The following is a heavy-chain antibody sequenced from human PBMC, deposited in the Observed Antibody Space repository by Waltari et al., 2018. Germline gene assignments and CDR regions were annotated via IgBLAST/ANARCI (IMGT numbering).Heavy chain of an antibody. CDR3: ARYISTGDYYYGMDV. D-gene: IGHD2-2*01. J-gene: IGHJ6*02. CDR2: VKPDESEK. CDR1: GFTFNTYW. Sequence: VQLVESGGGLVQPGGSLRLSCAASGFTFNTYWMSWVRQAPGRGLEWVANVKPDESEKYYVGSVKGRFTISRDNAKNSVYLQMDYLTAEDTAVYYCARYISTGDYYYGMDVWGQGTTVTVSS. V-gene: IGHV3-7*02.